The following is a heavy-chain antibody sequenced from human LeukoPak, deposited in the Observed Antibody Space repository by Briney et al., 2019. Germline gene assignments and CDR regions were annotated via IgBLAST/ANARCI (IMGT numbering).Heavy chain of an antibody. D-gene: IGHD3-9*01. V-gene: IGHV4-34*01. CDR1: GGSFSGYY. J-gene: IGHJ4*02. Sequence: SETLSLTCAVYGGSFSGYYWSWIRQPPGKGLEWIGEINHSGSTNYNPSLKSRVTISVGTSKNQFSLKLSSVTAADTAVYYCARGTPHLLRYFDWLLIYFDYWGQGTLVTVSS. CDR2: INHSGST. CDR3: ARGTPHLLRYFDWLLIYFDY.